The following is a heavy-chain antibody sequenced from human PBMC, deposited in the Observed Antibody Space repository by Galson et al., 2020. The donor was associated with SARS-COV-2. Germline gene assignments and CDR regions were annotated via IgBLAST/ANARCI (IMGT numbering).Heavy chain of an antibody. V-gene: IGHV3-30*18. CDR3: VKDKKTVVMQGDKWSLYNWFDL. CDR1: GFNFRAYG. D-gene: IGHD2-15*01. J-gene: IGHJ5*02. Sequence: GGSLRLSCATSGFNFRAYGMHWVRQAPGKGLEWVAVILYDGSETYYADSVEGRFPISRDNSRNTVFLQINNLRAEDTAIYYCVKDKKTVVMQGDKWSLYNWFDLWGQGTQVTVSS. CDR2: ILYDGSET.